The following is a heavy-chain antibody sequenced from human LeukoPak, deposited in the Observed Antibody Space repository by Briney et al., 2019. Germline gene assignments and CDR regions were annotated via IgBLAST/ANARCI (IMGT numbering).Heavy chain of an antibody. CDR1: EFTFSDYW. Sequence: PGGSLRLSCAASEFTFSDYWMSWGRQAPGKGLEWVANIKQDGSEKYYVDAVKGRFTISRDNAKNSLYLQMNSLRAEDTAVYYCARHRRESDYSPVDYWGQGTLVTVSS. J-gene: IGHJ4*02. CDR3: ARHRRESDYSPVDY. CDR2: IKQDGSEK. V-gene: IGHV3-7*05. D-gene: IGHD3-16*01.